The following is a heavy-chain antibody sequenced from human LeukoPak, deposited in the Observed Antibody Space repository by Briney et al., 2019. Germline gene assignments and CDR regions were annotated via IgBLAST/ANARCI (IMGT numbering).Heavy chain of an antibody. CDR3: HSYDYIWGSYRDDY. V-gene: IGHV4-34*01. CDR1: GGSFSNYY. CDR2: INHSGST. Sequence: SETLSLTCAVYGGSFSNYYWSWIRQPPGKGLEWIGKINHSGSTNYNPSLKSRVTISVDTSKNQFSLKLSSVTAADTAVYYCHSYDYIWGSYRDDYWGQGTLVTVSS. D-gene: IGHD3-16*02. J-gene: IGHJ4*02.